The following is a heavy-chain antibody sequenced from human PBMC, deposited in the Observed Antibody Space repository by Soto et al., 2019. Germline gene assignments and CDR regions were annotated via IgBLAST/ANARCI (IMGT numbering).Heavy chain of an antibody. CDR3: ARRHLAVAVSPWFDP. Sequence: QVTLKESEPVLVKPTETLTLRCTVSGLSITDSEMGVSWIRQPPGQPLEWLAHIDSSGEKSYRTFLKSRLVMSKDTSKRQIVLTMTNMDPADTATYYCARRHLAVAVSPWFDPWGQGIPVTVSS. CDR1: GLSITDSEMG. CDR2: IDSSGEK. J-gene: IGHJ5*02. D-gene: IGHD6-19*01. V-gene: IGHV2-26*01.